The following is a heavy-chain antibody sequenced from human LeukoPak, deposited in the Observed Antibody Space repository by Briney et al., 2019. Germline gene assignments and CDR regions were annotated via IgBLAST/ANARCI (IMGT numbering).Heavy chain of an antibody. CDR1: SASISSSPYF. CDR2: ISYSATT. Sequence: SETLSLTCTVSSASISSSPYFWAWIRQSPGKGLEWIATISYSATTYYNPSLKSRVTISVDTSKNHFSLKLNSVTAADTAVYYCARGDMITFGGGDRDYFDYWGQGTLVTVSS. J-gene: IGHJ4*02. CDR3: ARGDMITFGGGDRDYFDY. V-gene: IGHV4-39*02. D-gene: IGHD3-16*01.